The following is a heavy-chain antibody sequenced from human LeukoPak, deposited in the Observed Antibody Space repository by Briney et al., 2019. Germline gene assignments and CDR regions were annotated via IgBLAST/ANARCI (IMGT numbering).Heavy chain of an antibody. CDR3: ARGALGGTSSFDI. J-gene: IGHJ3*02. CDR1: LGTLSSYA. CDR2: IIPILGIA. D-gene: IGHD1-26*01. Sequence: SVQVSCKASLGTLSSYALSWVGPAPGQGLEWMGMIIPILGIANYAQKFQGRVTITADKSTSTAYMELSSLRSEDTAVYYCARGALGGTSSFDIWGQGTMVSVSS. V-gene: IGHV1-69*04.